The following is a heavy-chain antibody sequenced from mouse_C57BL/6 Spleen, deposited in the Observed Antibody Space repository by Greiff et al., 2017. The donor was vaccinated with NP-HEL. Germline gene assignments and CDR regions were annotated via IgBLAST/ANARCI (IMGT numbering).Heavy chain of an antibody. J-gene: IGHJ4*01. CDR1: GYTFTDYY. CDR3: ARRERRGSGDAMDY. CDR2: INPNNGGT. V-gene: IGHV1-26*01. Sequence: EVQLQQSGPELVKPGASVKISCKASGYTFTDYYMNWVKQSHGKSLEWIGDINPNNGGTSYNQKFKGKATLTVDKSSSTAYMELRSLTSEDSAVYYFARRERRGSGDAMDYWGQGTSVTVSS.